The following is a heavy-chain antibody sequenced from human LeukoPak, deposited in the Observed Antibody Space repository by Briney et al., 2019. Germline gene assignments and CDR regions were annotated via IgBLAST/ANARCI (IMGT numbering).Heavy chain of an antibody. CDR1: GYTFSDYY. CDR3: ARPSYCGAGCYYYFVY. D-gene: IGHD2-21*02. J-gene: IGHJ4*02. CDR2: IKPNGGVT. Sequence: GASVKVSCKASGYTFSDYYIHWLRQAPGQGLEWMGWIKPNGGVTNYARNFQGRITMTRDTSISTAFMELSSLRSDDTAVYYCARPSYCGAGCYYYFVYWGQGTLVTVSS. V-gene: IGHV1-2*02.